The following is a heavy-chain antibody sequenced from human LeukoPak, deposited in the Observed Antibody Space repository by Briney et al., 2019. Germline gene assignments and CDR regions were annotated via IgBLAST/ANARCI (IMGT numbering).Heavy chain of an antibody. CDR2: INSDGSWT. D-gene: IGHD2/OR15-2a*01. CDR3: VSFYETY. Sequence: GGSLRLSCAASGFTFSSYWMHWVRQAPGKGLVWVSHINSDGSWTSYADSVKGRFTISKDNAKNTVYLQMNNLRAEDTAVYYCVSFYETYWGRGTLVAVSS. V-gene: IGHV3-74*01. J-gene: IGHJ4*02. CDR1: GFTFSSYW.